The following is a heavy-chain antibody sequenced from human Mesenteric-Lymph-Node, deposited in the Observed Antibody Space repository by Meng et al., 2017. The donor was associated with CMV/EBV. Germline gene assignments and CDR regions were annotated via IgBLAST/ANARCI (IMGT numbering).Heavy chain of an antibody. CDR3: ARGHRITMIVVVIKPFDY. Sequence: SETLSLTCTVSGGSISSSSYYWSWIRQPPGKGLEWIGYIYYSGSTNYNPSLKSRVTISVDTSKNQFSLKLSSVTAADTAVYYCARGHRITMIVVVIKPFDYWGQGTLVTVSS. J-gene: IGHJ4*02. CDR2: IYYSGST. CDR1: GGSISSSSYY. D-gene: IGHD3-22*01. V-gene: IGHV4-61*05.